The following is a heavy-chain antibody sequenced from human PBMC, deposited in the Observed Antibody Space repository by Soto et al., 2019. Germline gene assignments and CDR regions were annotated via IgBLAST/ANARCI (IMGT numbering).Heavy chain of an antibody. V-gene: IGHV4-59*01. Sequence: PSETLSLTCTVSGGSISSYYWSWIRQPPGKGLEWIGYIYYSGSTNYNPSLKSRVTISVDTSKNQFSLKLSSVTAADTAVYYCARGRVAARYYYGMDVWGQGTTVTVSS. J-gene: IGHJ6*02. D-gene: IGHD6-19*01. CDR3: ARGRVAARYYYGMDV. CDR1: GGSISSYY. CDR2: IYYSGST.